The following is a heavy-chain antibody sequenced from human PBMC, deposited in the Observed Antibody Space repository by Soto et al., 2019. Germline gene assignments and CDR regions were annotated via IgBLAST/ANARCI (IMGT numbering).Heavy chain of an antibody. CDR2: IIPLFRTP. V-gene: IGHV1-69*12. J-gene: IGHJ6*02. CDR3: ARDNDRLQLGGNYYYSLDV. Sequence: QVQLVQSGAEMKEPGSSVKVSCKTSGGTFSSSAISWLRQAPGQGLEWMGGIIPLFRTPDYAQKFQGRVTIVADESTRTAHRELRSMRSEDTAVYYCARDNDRLQLGGNYYYSLDVWGQGTTITVSS. D-gene: IGHD1-1*01. CDR1: GGTFSSSA.